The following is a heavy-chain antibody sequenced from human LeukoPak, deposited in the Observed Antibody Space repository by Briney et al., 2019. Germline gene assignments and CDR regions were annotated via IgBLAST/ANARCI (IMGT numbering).Heavy chain of an antibody. Sequence: SQTLSLTCAVSGGSISSGGYSWSRIRQPPGKGLEWIGFIYHSGNIYYNPSLRGRVTISVDRSKNQFSLNLSSVTAADTAVYYCARVFTDAFDIWGQGTMVTVSS. J-gene: IGHJ3*02. V-gene: IGHV4-30-2*01. CDR3: ARVFTDAFDI. CDR2: IYHSGNI. CDR1: GGSISSGGYS. D-gene: IGHD2-21*01.